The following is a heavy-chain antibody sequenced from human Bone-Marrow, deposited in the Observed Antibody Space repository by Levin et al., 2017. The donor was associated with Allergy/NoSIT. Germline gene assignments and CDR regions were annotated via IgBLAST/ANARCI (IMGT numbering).Heavy chain of an antibody. V-gene: IGHV4-34*01. CDR3: ARGPYCSGGSCYSEDDAFDI. D-gene: IGHD2-15*01. J-gene: IGHJ3*02. CDR1: GGSFSGYY. CDR2: INHSGST. Sequence: SETLSLTCAVYGGSFSGYYWSWIRQPPGKGLEWIGEINHSGSTNYNPSLKSRVTISVDTSKNQFSLKLSSVTAADTAVYYCARGPYCSGGSCYSEDDAFDIWGQGTMVTVSS.